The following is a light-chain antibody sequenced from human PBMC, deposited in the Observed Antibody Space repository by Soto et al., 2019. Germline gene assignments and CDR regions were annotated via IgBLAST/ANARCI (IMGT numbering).Light chain of an antibody. J-gene: IGKJ4*01. V-gene: IGKV3-20*01. CDR1: QSVSSSY. CDR3: QQYGSSPAT. CDR2: GAS. Sequence: EIVLTKSPGTLSLSPGERATLSCMASQSVSSSYLAWYQQKPGQAPRLLIYGASSRATGIPDRFSGSGSGTDFTLTISRLEPEDFAVYYCQQYGSSPATFGGGTKVDI.